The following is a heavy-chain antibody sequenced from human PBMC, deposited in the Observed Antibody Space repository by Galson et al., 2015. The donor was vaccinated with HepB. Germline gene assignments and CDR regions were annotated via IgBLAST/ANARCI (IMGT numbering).Heavy chain of an antibody. CDR3: AKDHFGSGNSMDFDS. CDR1: GYTFSSYH. CDR2: VSPTGAGT. D-gene: IGHD3-10*01. V-gene: IGHV1-46*01. Sequence: SVKVSCKASGYTFSSYHIHWVRQAPGQGLEWMGIVSPTGAGTTYTQKFQGRLTMTSDTSTSTVYLELTSLTSEDTAVYYCAKDHFGSGNSMDFDSRGQGTLVIVSS. J-gene: IGHJ4*02.